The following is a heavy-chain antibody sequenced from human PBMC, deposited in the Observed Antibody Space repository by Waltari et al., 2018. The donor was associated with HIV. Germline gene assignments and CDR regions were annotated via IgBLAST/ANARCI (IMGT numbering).Heavy chain of an antibody. CDR2: VYHTGNT. D-gene: IGHD1-26*01. J-gene: IGHJ4*02. V-gene: IGHV4-39*01. CDR3: ARQPSAWDI. CDR1: GGSISSSSFF. Sequence: QLQESGPGLVKPSETLSLTCTVSGGSISSSSFFWGWLRPAPGKGLEWIGNVYHTGNTFYNPSLRSRVSMFIDRATNQFSLRLTSVTAADTGIYYCARQPSAWDIWGQGMLVSVSS.